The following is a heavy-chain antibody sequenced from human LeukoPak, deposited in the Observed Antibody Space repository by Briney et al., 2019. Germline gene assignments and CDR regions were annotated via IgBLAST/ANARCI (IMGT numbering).Heavy chain of an antibody. CDR1: GITFRDYA. V-gene: IGHV3-30*04. CDR3: ARDGTLLGSDSNYYYGMDV. D-gene: IGHD2-21*02. J-gene: IGHJ6*02. Sequence: GGSLRLSCAASGITFRDYAMHWVRQAPGTGLEWVALISYDGKYQFYADSVKGRFTISRDDSKNTLYVQMNSLRAEDTATYYCARDGTLLGSDSNYYYGMDVWGQGTTVTVSS. CDR2: ISYDGKYQ.